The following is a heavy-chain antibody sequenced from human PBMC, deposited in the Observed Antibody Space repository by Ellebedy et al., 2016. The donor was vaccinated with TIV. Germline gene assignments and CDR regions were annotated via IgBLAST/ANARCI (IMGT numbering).Heavy chain of an antibody. CDR2: IKEDGSEA. V-gene: IGHV3-7*03. Sequence: PGGSLRLSCAASGFTFSGYWMSWVRQAPGKGLEWVANIKEDGSEAYYVDSVKGRFTISRDNAKNALYLQMGNLRAEDTAVFYCARAGGRHSTGSGFYWGQGTRVTVST. D-gene: IGHD2-2*01. CDR1: GFTFSGYW. J-gene: IGHJ4*02. CDR3: ARAGGRHSTGSGFY.